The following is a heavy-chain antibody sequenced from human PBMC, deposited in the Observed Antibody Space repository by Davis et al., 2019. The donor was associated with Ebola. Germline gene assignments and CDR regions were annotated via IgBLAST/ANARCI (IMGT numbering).Heavy chain of an antibody. CDR2: IYYSGST. CDR3: ARVMYSAEYFQH. Sequence: PSETLSLTCTVSGGSISSHYWSWIRQPPGKGLEWIGYIYYSGSTNYNPSLKSRVTISVDTSKNQFSLKLSSVTAADTAVYYCARVMYSAEYFQHWGQGTLVTVSS. V-gene: IGHV4-59*08. CDR1: GGSISSHY. J-gene: IGHJ1*01. D-gene: IGHD2-8*01.